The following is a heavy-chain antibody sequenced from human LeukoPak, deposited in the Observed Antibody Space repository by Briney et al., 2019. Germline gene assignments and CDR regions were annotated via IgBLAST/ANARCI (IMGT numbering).Heavy chain of an antibody. D-gene: IGHD6-13*01. J-gene: IGHJ5*02. CDR1: GGSISSSNYY. CDR3: ARPYSSSWYGLSWFDP. Sequence: PSETLSLTCTVSGGSISSSNYYWGWIRQPPGKGLEWIGTIYHSGSTYYNPSLKSRISISVDTSKNQFSLKLRSVTAADTAVYYCARPYSSSWYGLSWFDPWGQGTLVTVSS. CDR2: IYHSGST. V-gene: IGHV4-39*01.